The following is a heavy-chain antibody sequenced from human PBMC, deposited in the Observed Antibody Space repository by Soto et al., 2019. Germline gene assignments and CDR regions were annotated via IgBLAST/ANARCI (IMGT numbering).Heavy chain of an antibody. J-gene: IGHJ6*02. Sequence: VKVSCKAPGYTFTSYYMHWVRQAPGQGLEWMGIINPSGGSTSYAQKFQGRVTMTRDTSTSAVYMELSSLRSEDTAVYYCARDLPYSNGNYYYYYYYGMDVWGQGTTVTVSS. CDR3: ARDLPYSNGNYYYYYYYGMDV. CDR1: GYTFTSYY. D-gene: IGHD4-4*01. V-gene: IGHV1-46*01. CDR2: INPSGGST.